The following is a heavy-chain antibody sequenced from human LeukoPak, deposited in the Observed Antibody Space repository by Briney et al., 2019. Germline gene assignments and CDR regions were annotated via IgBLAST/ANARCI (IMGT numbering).Heavy chain of an antibody. J-gene: IGHJ6*03. CDR3: ARNPGGYYYMDV. V-gene: IGHV3-21*01. Sequence: GGSLRLSCAASGFTFSSYSMNWVRQAPGKGLEWVSSISSSSSYIYYADSVKGRFTISRDNAKNSLYLQMNSLRAEDTAVYYGARNPGGYYYMDVWGKGTTVTVSS. CDR1: GFTFSSYS. CDR2: ISSSSSYI. D-gene: IGHD3-10*01.